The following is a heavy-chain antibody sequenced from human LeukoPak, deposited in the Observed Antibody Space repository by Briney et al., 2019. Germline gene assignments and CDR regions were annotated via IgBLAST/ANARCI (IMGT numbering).Heavy chain of an antibody. V-gene: IGHV4-59*01. D-gene: IGHD1-26*01. CDR3: ARDRGATDY. CDR1: GGSISSYY. CDR2: IYYSGST. Sequence: SETLSLTCTVSGGSISSYYWSWIRQPPGKGLEWIGYIYYSGSTNYNPSLKSRVTISVDTSKNQFSLKLSSVTAADTAVYYCARDRGATDYWGQGTLVTVSS. J-gene: IGHJ4*02.